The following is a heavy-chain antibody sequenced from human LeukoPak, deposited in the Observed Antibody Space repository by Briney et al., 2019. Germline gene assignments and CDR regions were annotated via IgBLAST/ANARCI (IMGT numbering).Heavy chain of an antibody. V-gene: IGHV4-34*01. CDR3: ARGRSFDY. J-gene: IGHJ4*02. Sequence: SETLSLTCAVYGGSFSGYYWSWIRQPPGKGPEWIGEINHSGSTNYNPSLKSRVTISVDTSKNQFSLKLSSVTAADTAVYYCARGRSFDYWGQGTLVTVSS. CDR1: GGSFSGYY. CDR2: INHSGST.